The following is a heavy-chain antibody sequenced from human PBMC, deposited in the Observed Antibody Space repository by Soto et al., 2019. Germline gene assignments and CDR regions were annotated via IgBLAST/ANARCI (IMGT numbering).Heavy chain of an antibody. D-gene: IGHD1-20*01. CDR3: AKDSVQGDNWNEGHY. CDR2: ISHNIKNT. Sequence: EVQLVESGGGLVQPGGSLRLSCAASGFTFSNYAMTWVRQAPGKGLEWISSISHNIKNTYYADSVTGRFSTSRYKTTTPLFVLMNSLRADDPAVYYCAKDSVQGDNWNEGHYRGQGTVVTVSS. J-gene: IGHJ4*02. V-gene: IGHV3-23*04. CDR1: GFTFSNYA.